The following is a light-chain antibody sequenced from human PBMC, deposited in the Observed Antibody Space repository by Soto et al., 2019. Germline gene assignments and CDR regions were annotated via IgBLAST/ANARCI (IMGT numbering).Light chain of an antibody. CDR2: AAS. Sequence: DIRVTKSPSSVSASVGDRVTITCRASQSISSYLNWYQQKPGKAPKLLIYAASSLQSGVPSRFSGSGSGTDFTLTISSLQPEDFATYYCQQSYSTPLWTFGQGTKVDVK. J-gene: IGKJ1*01. CDR1: QSISSY. CDR3: QQSYSTPLWT. V-gene: IGKV1-39*01.